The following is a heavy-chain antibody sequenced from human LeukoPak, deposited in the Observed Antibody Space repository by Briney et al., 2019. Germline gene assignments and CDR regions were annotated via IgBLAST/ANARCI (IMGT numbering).Heavy chain of an antibody. CDR2: IRYDGSNK. CDR1: GFTFSSYG. V-gene: IGHV3-30*02. Sequence: GGSLRLSCAASGFTFSSYGMHWVRQAPGKGLEWVAFIRYDGSNKYYADSVKGRFTISRDNSKNTLYLQMSSLRAEDTAVYYCAKDFTIFGVVSPFDYWGQGTLVTVSS. CDR3: AKDFTIFGVVSPFDY. J-gene: IGHJ4*02. D-gene: IGHD3-3*01.